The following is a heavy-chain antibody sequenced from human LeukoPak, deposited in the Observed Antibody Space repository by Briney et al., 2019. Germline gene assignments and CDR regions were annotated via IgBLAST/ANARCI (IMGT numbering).Heavy chain of an antibody. Sequence: ASVKVSCKVSGYTLTELSMHWVRQAPGKGLEWMGGFDPEDGETIYAQKFQGRVTMTEDTSTDTAYMELSSLRSEGTAVYYCASGPKSYDFWSGYPRGWFDPWGQGTLVTVSS. CDR2: FDPEDGET. CDR3: ASGPKSYDFWSGYPRGWFDP. J-gene: IGHJ5*02. V-gene: IGHV1-24*01. CDR1: GYTLTELS. D-gene: IGHD3-3*01.